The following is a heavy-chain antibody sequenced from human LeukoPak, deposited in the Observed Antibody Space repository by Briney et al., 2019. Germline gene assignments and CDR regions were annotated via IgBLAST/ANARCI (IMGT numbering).Heavy chain of an antibody. CDR1: GFTFSSYG. CDR2: ISYDGSNK. J-gene: IGHJ3*02. CDR3: AKDTTSGSYYMLRVSAFDI. Sequence: GGSLRLSCAASGFTFSSYGMHWVRQAPGKGLEWVAVISYDGSNKYYADSVKGRFTISRDNSKNALYLQMNSLRAEDTAVYYCAKDTTSGSYYMLRVSAFDIWGQGTMVTVSS. D-gene: IGHD1-26*01. V-gene: IGHV3-30*18.